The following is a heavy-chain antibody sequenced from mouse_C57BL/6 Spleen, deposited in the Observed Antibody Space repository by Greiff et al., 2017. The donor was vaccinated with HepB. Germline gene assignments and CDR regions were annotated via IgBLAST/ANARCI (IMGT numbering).Heavy chain of an antibody. Sequence: EVMLVESGGGLVKPGGSLKLSCAASGFTFSDYGMHWVRQAPEKGLEWVAYISSGSSTIYYADTVKGRFTISRDNAKNTLFLQMTSLRSEDTAMYYCAREGGLLSFGYYAMDYWGQGTSVTVSS. CDR1: GFTFSDYG. J-gene: IGHJ4*01. CDR2: ISSGSSTI. V-gene: IGHV5-17*01. CDR3: AREGGLLSFGYYAMDY. D-gene: IGHD2-3*01.